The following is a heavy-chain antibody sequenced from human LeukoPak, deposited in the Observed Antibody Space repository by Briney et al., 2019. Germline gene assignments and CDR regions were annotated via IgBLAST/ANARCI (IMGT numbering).Heavy chain of an antibody. CDR1: GGSISSSSFY. Sequence: KSSETLSLTCTVSGGSISSSSFYWGWIRQPPGKGLEWIGKIYYSGSTFYNPSLTSRVTIYVDTSKTHFSLRLSSVTAADTAVYYCAEAWAYDAFDVWGQGTMVTVSS. J-gene: IGHJ3*01. CDR3: AEAWAYDAFDV. D-gene: IGHD7-27*01. CDR2: IYYSGST. V-gene: IGHV4-39*02.